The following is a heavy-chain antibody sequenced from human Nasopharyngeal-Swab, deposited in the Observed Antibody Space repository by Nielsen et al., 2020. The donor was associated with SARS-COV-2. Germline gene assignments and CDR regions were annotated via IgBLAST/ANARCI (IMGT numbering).Heavy chain of an antibody. J-gene: IGHJ4*02. D-gene: IGHD6-19*01. CDR2: IIHSGST. Sequence: SETLSLTCAVYGGSFSGYYWSWIRQPPGKGLEWIGEIIHSGSTNYNPSLKSRVTISVDTSKNQFSLKLSSVTAADTAVYYCARVAIAVAVYFDYWGQGTLVTVSS. CDR1: GGSFSGYY. V-gene: IGHV4-34*12. CDR3: ARVAIAVAVYFDY.